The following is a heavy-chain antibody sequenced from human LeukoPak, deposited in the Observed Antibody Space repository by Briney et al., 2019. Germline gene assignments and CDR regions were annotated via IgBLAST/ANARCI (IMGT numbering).Heavy chain of an antibody. CDR2: IYYSGST. CDR3: ARETANAFDI. V-gene: IGHV4-59*01. J-gene: IGHJ3*02. CDR1: GGSISSYY. Sequence: SETLSLTCTVSGGSISSYYWSWIRQPPGKGLEWIGYIYYSGSTNYNPSLKSRVTISVDTSKNQFSLKLSSVTAADTAVYYCARETANAFDIWGQGTMVTVSS.